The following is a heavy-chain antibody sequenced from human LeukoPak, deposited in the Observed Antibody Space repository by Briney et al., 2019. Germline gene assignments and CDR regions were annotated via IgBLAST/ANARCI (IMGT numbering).Heavy chain of an antibody. Sequence: SETLSLTCAVYSGSFNGYYWSWIRQPPGKGLEWIGEINHSGSTNYNPSLKSRVTMSVDTSKNQFSLKLSSVTAADPAVYYCARMTSGAFDMWGQGTMVTVPS. CDR1: SGSFNGYY. V-gene: IGHV4-34*01. CDR3: ARMTSGAFDM. CDR2: INHSGST. J-gene: IGHJ3*02.